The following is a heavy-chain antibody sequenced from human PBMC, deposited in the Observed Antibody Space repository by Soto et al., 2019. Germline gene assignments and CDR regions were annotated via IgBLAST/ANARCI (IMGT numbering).Heavy chain of an antibody. D-gene: IGHD2-15*01. CDR1: GGSFSAYY. CDR3: AREYSRWFDP. J-gene: IGHJ5*02. Sequence: QVQLQESGPGLVKPSEILSLTCTVSGGSFSAYYWSWIRQPPGKGLEWIGYIYHSGTTTYNPSLKSRVTISVDTSKNQVSLKLSSVTAADTAVSYCAREYSRWFDPWGQGTLVNVSS. CDR2: IYHSGTT. V-gene: IGHV4-59*01.